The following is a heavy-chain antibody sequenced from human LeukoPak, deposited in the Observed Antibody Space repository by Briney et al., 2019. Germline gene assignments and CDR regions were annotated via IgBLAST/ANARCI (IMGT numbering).Heavy chain of an antibody. CDR3: AREHSGYAYYYYYYMDV. V-gene: IGHV4-34*01. J-gene: IGHJ6*03. CDR1: GGSFSGYY. Sequence: SETLSLTCAVYGGSFSGYYWSWIRQPPGKGLEWIGEINHSGSTNYNPSLKSRVTISVDTSKNQFSLKLSSVTAADTAVYYCAREHSGYAYYYYYYMDVWGKETTVTVSS. D-gene: IGHD5-12*01. CDR2: INHSGST.